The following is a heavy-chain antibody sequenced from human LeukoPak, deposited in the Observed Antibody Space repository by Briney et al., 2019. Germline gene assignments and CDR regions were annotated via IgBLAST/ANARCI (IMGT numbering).Heavy chain of an antibody. J-gene: IGHJ4*02. CDR3: ATLIAVADYFDY. Sequence: SETLSLTCAVSGYSISSGYYWGWIRQPPGKGLEWIGSIYYSGSTYYNPSLKSRVTISVDTSKNQFSLKLSSVTAADTAVYYCATLIAVADYFDYWGQGTLVTVSS. CDR1: GYSISSGYY. V-gene: IGHV4-38-2*01. CDR2: IYYSGST. D-gene: IGHD6-19*01.